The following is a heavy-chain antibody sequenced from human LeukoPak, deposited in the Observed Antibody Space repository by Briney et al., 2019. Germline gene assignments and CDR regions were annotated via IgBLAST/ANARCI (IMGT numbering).Heavy chain of an antibody. J-gene: IGHJ6*03. CDR2: IYYSGST. D-gene: IGHD4-17*01. CDR3: ARDTHYGGPHSNYYMDV. CDR1: GGSISSSSYY. Sequence: PSETLSLTCTVSGGSISSSSYYWGWIRQPPGKGLEWIGSIYYSGSTYYNPSLKSRVTISVDTSKNQFSLKLSSVTAADTAVYYCARDTHYGGPHSNYYMDVWGKGTTVTVSS. V-gene: IGHV4-39*07.